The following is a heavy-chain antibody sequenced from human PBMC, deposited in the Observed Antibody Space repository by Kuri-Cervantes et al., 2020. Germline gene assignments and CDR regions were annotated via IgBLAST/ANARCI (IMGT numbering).Heavy chain of an antibody. Sequence: GESLKISCAASGFTFSSYAMSWVRQAPGKGLEWVSAISSSSSYIYYADSVEGRFTISRDSAKNSLYLQMNSLRAEDTAVYYCARLYEYYFDYWGQGTLVTVSS. CDR1: GFTFSSYA. CDR2: ISSSSSYI. CDR3: ARLYEYYFDY. J-gene: IGHJ4*02. V-gene: IGHV3-21*01. D-gene: IGHD5/OR15-5a*01.